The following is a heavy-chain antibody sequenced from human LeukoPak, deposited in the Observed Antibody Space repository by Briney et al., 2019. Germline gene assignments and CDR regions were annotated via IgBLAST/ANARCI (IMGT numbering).Heavy chain of an antibody. CDR2: INYNGNT. Sequence: SETLSLTCTVSSGSISTYYWSWIRQLPGRDLEWLGDINYNGNTNYNPSLQSRVTLSVDTSKNQFSLRLTSVSATDTAVYYCACLSVAHNNYFDYWGQGILVTVSS. CDR3: ACLSVAHNNYFDY. J-gene: IGHJ4*02. CDR1: SGSISTYY. D-gene: IGHD6-19*01. V-gene: IGHV4-59*08.